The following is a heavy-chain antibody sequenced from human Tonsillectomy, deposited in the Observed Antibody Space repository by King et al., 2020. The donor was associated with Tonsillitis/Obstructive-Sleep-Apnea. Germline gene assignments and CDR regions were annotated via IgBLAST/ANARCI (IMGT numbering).Heavy chain of an antibody. D-gene: IGHD4-23*01. CDR2: INSDGSST. V-gene: IGHV3-74*01. CDR1: GFTFSDYW. J-gene: IGHJ3*02. CDR3: ARPPYGGNSDDAFDI. Sequence: EVQLVESGGGLVQPGGSLRLSCAASGFTFSDYWMHWVRRVPGKGLVWVSRINSDGSSTTYADSVKGRFTISRDNAKNTLYLQMNSLRADDTAVYYCARPPYGGNSDDAFDIWGQGTMVTVSS.